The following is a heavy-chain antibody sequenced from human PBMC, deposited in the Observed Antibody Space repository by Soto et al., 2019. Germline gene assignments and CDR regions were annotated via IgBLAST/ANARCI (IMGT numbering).Heavy chain of an antibody. J-gene: IGHJ6*02. V-gene: IGHV3-74*01. Sequence: EVQLVESGRGLVLPGGSLRLSCAASGFTFSRYWMHWVRQAPGKGLVWVSRISSYGSDTHYADSVKGRFTISRDNAKNTLYLQMNSLRADDTAVYYCASNYAYAEGYYWYGIDVWGQGTTVTVSS. CDR1: GFTFSRYW. D-gene: IGHD3-16*01. CDR3: ASNYAYAEGYYWYGIDV. CDR2: ISSYGSDT.